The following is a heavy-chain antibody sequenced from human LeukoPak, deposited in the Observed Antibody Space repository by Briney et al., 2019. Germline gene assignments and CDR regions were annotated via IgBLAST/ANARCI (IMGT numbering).Heavy chain of an antibody. Sequence: VASVKVSCTASGGTFSSYAISWVRQAPGQGLEWMGGIIPIFGTANYAQKFQGRVTITADESTSTAYMELSSLRSEDTAVYYCASAIDYGDYGDNYYGMDVWGQGTTVTVSS. CDR1: GGTFSSYA. J-gene: IGHJ6*02. CDR2: IIPIFGTA. CDR3: ASAIDYGDYGDNYYGMDV. D-gene: IGHD4-17*01. V-gene: IGHV1-69*13.